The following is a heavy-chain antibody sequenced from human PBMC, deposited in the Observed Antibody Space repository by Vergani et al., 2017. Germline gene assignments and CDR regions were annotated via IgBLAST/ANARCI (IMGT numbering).Heavy chain of an antibody. J-gene: IGHJ6*02. CDR3: AKEAVKDSSGWYGWGAYYYGMDV. CDR1: GGTFSSYA. V-gene: IGHV1-69*17. Sequence: QVQLVQSGAEVKKPGSSVKVSCKASGGTFSSYAISWVRQAPGQGLEWMGGIIPIFGIANYAQKFQGRVTITADKSTSTAYMELSSLRSEDTAVYYCAKEAVKDSSGWYGWGAYYYGMDVWGQGTTVTVSS. D-gene: IGHD6-19*01. CDR2: IIPIFGIA.